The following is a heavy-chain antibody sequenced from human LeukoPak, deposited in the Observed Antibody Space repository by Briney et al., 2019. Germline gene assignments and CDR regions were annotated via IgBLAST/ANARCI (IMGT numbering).Heavy chain of an antibody. CDR1: GFTFSAYW. CDR3: ARDSSYGMDV. J-gene: IGHJ6*02. V-gene: IGHV3-74*01. Sequence: TGRSRRLSCAASGFTFSAYWMHWVRQAPGKGLLWVSHIHRDGSRTIYADSVKGRFTISRENAKNTLDLQMNSLRADDTAVYYCARDSSYGMDVWGQGTTVTVAS. CDR2: IHRDGSRT.